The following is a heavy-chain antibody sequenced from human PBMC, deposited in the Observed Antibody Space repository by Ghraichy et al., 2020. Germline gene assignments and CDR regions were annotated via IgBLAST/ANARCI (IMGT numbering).Heavy chain of an antibody. V-gene: IGHV3-11*01. CDR3: ARGAEYFQH. CDR1: GFSFTDYY. J-gene: IGHJ1*01. Sequence: GGSLRLSCAASGFSFTDYYMTWIRQAPGRGLEWLAYISSDGAAIYYAGSVEGRFTISRDIAENSVYLQMNSLRAEDTALYYCARGAEYFQHWGQGTLVTVSS. CDR2: ISSDGAAI.